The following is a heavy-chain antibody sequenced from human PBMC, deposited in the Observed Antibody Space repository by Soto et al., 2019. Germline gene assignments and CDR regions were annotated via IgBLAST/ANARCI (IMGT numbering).Heavy chain of an antibody. V-gene: IGHV4-39*07. CDR2: FHYSEST. J-gene: IGHJ5*02. CDR1: GGSISSGPYS. D-gene: IGHD5-18*01. Sequence: SETLSLTCTVSGGSISSGPYSWGWIRQPPGEGLEWIGTFHYSESTHYNPSLESRITISVDTSKNQFSLSLSSVTAADAAVYYCARGRGYSYGLDPWGQGTLVTVSS. CDR3: ARGRGYSYGLDP.